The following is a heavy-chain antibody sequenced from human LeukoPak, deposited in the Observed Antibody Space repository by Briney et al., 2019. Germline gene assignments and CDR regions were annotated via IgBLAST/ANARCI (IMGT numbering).Heavy chain of an antibody. CDR2: INQDGSEK. Sequence: QPGGSLRLSCAPSGFTFSNYWMSWVRQAPGKGLEWVANINQDGSEKYYVDSVKGRFTISRDNAKNSLYLQMNSLRAEDTAVYYCARPYDSNRDHSGYGYWGRGTLVTVSS. V-gene: IGHV3-7*02. J-gene: IGHJ4*02. D-gene: IGHD5-12*01. CDR3: ARPYDSNRDHSGYGY. CDR1: GFTFSNYW.